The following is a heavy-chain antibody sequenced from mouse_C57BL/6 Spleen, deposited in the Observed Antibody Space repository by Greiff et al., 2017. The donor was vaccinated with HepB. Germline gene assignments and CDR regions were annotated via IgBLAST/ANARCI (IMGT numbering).Heavy chain of an antibody. J-gene: IGHJ2*01. CDR1: GFTFSDYG. D-gene: IGHD2-1*01. CDR3: ANLLDY. V-gene: IGHV5-17*01. CDR2: ISSGSSTI. Sequence: EVKLMESGGGLVKPGGSLKLSCAASGFTFSDYGMHWVRQAPEKGLEWVAYISSGSSTIYYADTVKGRFTISRDNAKTTLFLQMPSLRSEDTAMYYCANLLDYWGQGTTLTVSS.